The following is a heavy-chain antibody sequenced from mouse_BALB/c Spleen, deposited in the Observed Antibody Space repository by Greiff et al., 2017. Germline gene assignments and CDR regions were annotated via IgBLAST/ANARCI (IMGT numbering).Heavy chain of an antibody. J-gene: IGHJ3*01. Sequence: EVKLQESGPGLVKPSQSLSLTCTVTGYSITSDYAWNWIRQFPGNKLEWMGYISYSGSTSYNPSLKSRISITRDTSKNQFFLQLNSVTTEDTATYYCARGGRYDYDGAWFAYWGQGTLVTVSA. CDR3: ARGGRYDYDGAWFAY. CDR1: GYSITSDYA. D-gene: IGHD2-4*01. V-gene: IGHV3-2*02. CDR2: ISYSGST.